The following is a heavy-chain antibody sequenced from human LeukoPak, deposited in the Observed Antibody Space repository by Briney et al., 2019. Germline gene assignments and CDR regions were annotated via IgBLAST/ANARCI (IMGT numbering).Heavy chain of an antibody. CDR2: ISSSSSYI. CDR1: GFTFSSYS. Sequence: GGSLRLSCAASGFTFSSYSMNWVRQAPGKGLEWVSSISSSSSYIYYADSVKGRFTISRDNAKNSLYLQMNSLRAEDTAVYYCARGGYSYGYSLSFGGMDVWGQGTTVTVSS. CDR3: ARGGYSYGYSLSFGGMDV. D-gene: IGHD5-18*01. J-gene: IGHJ6*02. V-gene: IGHV3-21*01.